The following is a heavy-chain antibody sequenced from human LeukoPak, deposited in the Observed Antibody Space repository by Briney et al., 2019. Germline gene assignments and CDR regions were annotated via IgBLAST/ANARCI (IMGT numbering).Heavy chain of an antibody. V-gene: IGHV3-30-3*01. CDR1: GFTFSSYA. Sequence: GGSLRLSCAASGFTFSSYAMHWVRQAPGKGLEWVAVISYDGSNKYYADSVKGRFTISRDNSKNTLYLQMNSLRAEDTAVYYCARDVDSSLVAAKSAVDYWGQGTLVTVSS. J-gene: IGHJ4*02. D-gene: IGHD2-15*01. CDR3: ARDVDSSLVAAKSAVDY. CDR2: ISYDGSNK.